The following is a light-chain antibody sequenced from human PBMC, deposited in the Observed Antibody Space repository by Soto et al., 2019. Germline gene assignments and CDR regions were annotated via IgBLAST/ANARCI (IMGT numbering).Light chain of an antibody. CDR3: QQYGSSLFT. J-gene: IGKJ3*01. V-gene: IGKV3-20*01. CDR2: GAS. CDR1: PSVSSSY. Sequence: EIVMTQSPATLSVSPGERATLSCRASPSVSSSYLAWYQQKPGQAPRLLIYGASSRATGIPDRFSGSGSGTDFTLTISRLEPEDFAVYYCQQYGSSLFTFGPGTKVDIK.